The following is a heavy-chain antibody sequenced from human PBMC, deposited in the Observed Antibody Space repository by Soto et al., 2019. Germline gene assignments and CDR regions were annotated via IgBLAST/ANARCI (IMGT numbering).Heavy chain of an antibody. J-gene: IGHJ4*02. CDR3: AKDPSVVVPAATYFDY. Sequence: LRLSCAASGFTFSSYAMSWVRQAPGKGLEWVPAISGSGGSTYYADSVKGRFTISRDNSKNTLYLQMNSLRAEDTAVYYCAKDPSVVVPAATYFDYWGQGTLVTVSS. D-gene: IGHD2-2*01. CDR2: ISGSGGST. V-gene: IGHV3-23*01. CDR1: GFTFSSYA.